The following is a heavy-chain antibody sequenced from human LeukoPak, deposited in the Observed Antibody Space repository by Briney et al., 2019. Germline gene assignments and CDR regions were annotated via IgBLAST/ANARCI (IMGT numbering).Heavy chain of an antibody. D-gene: IGHD2/OR15-2a*01. CDR2: INPYSGRT. Sequence: GASVKDSCKASGYKFIGFYIHWVRQAPGQGLEWMGWINPYSGRTNYAEKFQGRVTMTRDTSITTAYMERNRLRSDDTAVYYCASRITGGFYYYYNMDVWGKGTTVTVTS. J-gene: IGHJ6*03. CDR1: GYKFIGFY. CDR3: ASRITGGFYYYYNMDV. V-gene: IGHV1-2*02.